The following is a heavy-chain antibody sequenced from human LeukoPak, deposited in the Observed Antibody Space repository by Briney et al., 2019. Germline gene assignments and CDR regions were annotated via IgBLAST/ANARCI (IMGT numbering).Heavy chain of an antibody. CDR1: GFTFSSYA. J-gene: IGHJ4*02. D-gene: IGHD5-18*01. V-gene: IGHV3-7*01. CDR3: ARDLSGVTGYTYGRGIDY. Sequence: PGGSLRLSCAASGFTFSSYAMSWVRQAPGKGLEWVANIKQDGSEKYYVDSVKGRFTISRDNAKNSLYLQMNSLRAEDTAVYCCARDLSGVTGYTYGRGIDYWGQGTLVTVSS. CDR2: IKQDGSEK.